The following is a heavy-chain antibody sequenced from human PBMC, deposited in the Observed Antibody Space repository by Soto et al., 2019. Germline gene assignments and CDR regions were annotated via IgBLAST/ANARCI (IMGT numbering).Heavy chain of an antibody. CDR3: TTLPVSYYYGMDV. V-gene: IGHV3-15*01. D-gene: IGHD2-8*01. J-gene: IGHJ6*02. CDR1: GFTFSNAW. Sequence: GGSLRLSCAASGFTFSNAWMSWVRQAPGKGLEWVGRIKSKTDGGTTDYAAPVKGRFTISRDDSKNTLYLQMNSLKTEDTAVYYCTTLPVSYYYGMDVWGQGTTVTVSS. CDR2: IKSKTDGGTT.